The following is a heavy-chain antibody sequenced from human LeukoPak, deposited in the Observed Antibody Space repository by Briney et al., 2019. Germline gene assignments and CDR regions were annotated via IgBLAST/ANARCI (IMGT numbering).Heavy chain of an antibody. CDR2: IYTSGIT. J-gene: IGHJ4*02. V-gene: IGHV4-61*02. D-gene: IGHD4-11*01. Sequence: TLSLTCNVSGDSISSGSFYWSWIRQPAGKGLEWIGRIYTSGITKYKPSLKSRVTISVDMSKNHLSLKLSSVTAADTAIYYCARGRPYSRTYYFDSWGQGTLVTVSS. CDR1: GDSISSGSFY. CDR3: ARGRPYSRTYYFDS.